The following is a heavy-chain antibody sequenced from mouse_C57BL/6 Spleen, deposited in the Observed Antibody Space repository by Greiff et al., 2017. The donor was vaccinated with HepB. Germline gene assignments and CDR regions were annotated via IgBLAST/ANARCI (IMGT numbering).Heavy chain of an antibody. D-gene: IGHD1-1*01. CDR3: ARAGYGSSWFAY. V-gene: IGHV5-17*01. Sequence: DVQLVESGGGLVKPGGSLKLSCAASGFTFSDYGMHWVRQAPEKGLEWVAYISSGSSTIYYADTVKGRFTISRDNAKNTLFLQMTSLRSEDTAMYYCARAGYGSSWFAYWGQGTLVTVSA. CDR2: ISSGSSTI. CDR1: GFTFSDYG. J-gene: IGHJ3*01.